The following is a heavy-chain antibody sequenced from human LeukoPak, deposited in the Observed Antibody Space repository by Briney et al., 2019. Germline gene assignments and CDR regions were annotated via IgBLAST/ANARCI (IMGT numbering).Heavy chain of an antibody. V-gene: IGHV4-34*01. Sequence: SETLSLTCAVYGGSFSGYYWSWIRQPPGKGLEWIGEINHSESTNYNPSLKSRVTISVDTSKNQFSLKLSSVTAADTAVYYCARGRIYGSGSYPDYWGQGTLVTVSS. CDR1: GGSFSGYY. CDR3: ARGRIYGSGSYPDY. J-gene: IGHJ4*02. D-gene: IGHD3-10*01. CDR2: INHSEST.